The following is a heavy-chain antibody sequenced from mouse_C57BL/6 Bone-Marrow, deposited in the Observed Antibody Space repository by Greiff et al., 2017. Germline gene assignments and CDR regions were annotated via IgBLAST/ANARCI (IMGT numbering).Heavy chain of an antibody. CDR3: ASTYDYDEKDFDV. CDR1: GYTFTDYY. Sequence: EVQLQQSGPELVKPGASVKISCKASGYTFTDYYMNWVKQSHGKSLEWIGDINPNNGGTSYNQKFKGKATLTVDKSSSTAYMELRSLTSEDSAVYYCASTYDYDEKDFDVWGTGTTVTGSS. V-gene: IGHV1-26*01. CDR2: INPNNGGT. D-gene: IGHD2-4*01. J-gene: IGHJ1*03.